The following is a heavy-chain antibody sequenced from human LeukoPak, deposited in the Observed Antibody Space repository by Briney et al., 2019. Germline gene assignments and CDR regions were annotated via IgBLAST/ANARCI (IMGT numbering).Heavy chain of an antibody. Sequence: HPGGSLRLSCAASGFTFSLYSMYWVRQAPGKGLEWEAVISNDGSNKYYADSVKGRFTISRDNAKNSLYLQMNSLRAEDTAVYYCARDRGFGELEIHGWFDPWGQGTLVTVSS. CDR2: ISNDGSNK. D-gene: IGHD3-10*01. V-gene: IGHV3-30-3*01. CDR1: GFTFSLYS. CDR3: ARDRGFGELEIHGWFDP. J-gene: IGHJ5*02.